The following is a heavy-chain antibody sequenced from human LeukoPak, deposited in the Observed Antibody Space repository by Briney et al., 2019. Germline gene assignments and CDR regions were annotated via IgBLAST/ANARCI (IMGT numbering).Heavy chain of an antibody. J-gene: IGHJ4*02. V-gene: IGHV4-34*01. Sequence: WETLSLTCAVYGGSFSGYYWSWIRQPPGKGLEWIGEINHSGSTNYNPSLKSRVTISVDTSKIQFSLKLSSVTAADTAVYYCARSRKWSGFGYWGQGTLVTVSS. CDR2: INHSGST. CDR1: GGSFSGYY. D-gene: IGHD2-15*01. CDR3: ARSRKWSGFGY.